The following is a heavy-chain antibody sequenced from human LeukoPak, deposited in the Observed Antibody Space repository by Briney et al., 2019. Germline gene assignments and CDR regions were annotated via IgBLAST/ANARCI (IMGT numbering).Heavy chain of an antibody. D-gene: IGHD6-19*01. CDR2: IYYSGSP. CDR1: GGSISSYY. J-gene: IGHJ4*02. V-gene: IGHV4-59*08. CDR3: AIALAGTTLDY. Sequence: PSETLSLTCTVSGGSISSYYWSWIRQPPGKGLEWIGYIYYSGSPNYKPSLKSRMTISLDTSKNQFSLKLSSVTAADTAVYYCAIALAGTTLDYWGQGTLVTVSS.